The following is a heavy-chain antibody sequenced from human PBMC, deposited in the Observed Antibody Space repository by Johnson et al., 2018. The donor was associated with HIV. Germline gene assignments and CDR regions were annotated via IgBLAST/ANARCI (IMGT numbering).Heavy chain of an antibody. CDR3: AKARLIAADDAFDI. J-gene: IGHJ3*02. V-gene: IGHV3-33*06. CDR1: GFTFSIYG. Sequence: QVQLVESGGGLIQPGGSLRLSCAASGFTFSIYGMHWVRQAPGKGLEWVAVIWYDGSNKYYADSVKGRFTISRDNSKNTLYLQMNSLRAEDTAVYYCAKARLIAADDAFDIWGQGTMVTVSS. CDR2: IWYDGSNK. D-gene: IGHD6-6*01.